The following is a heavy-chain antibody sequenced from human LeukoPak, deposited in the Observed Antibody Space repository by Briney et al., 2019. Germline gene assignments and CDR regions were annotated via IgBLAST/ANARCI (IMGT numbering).Heavy chain of an antibody. J-gene: IGHJ5*02. V-gene: IGHV1-18*01. CDR3: ARARDGYDFWSGYSNQRPNWFDP. Sequence: ASVKVSCKASGYTFTSYGISWVRQAPGQGLEWMGWISAYNGNTNYAQKLQGRVTMTTDTSTSTAYMELRSLRSDDTAVYYCARARDGYDFWSGYSNQRPNWFDPWGQGTLVTVSS. D-gene: IGHD3-3*01. CDR1: GYTFTSYG. CDR2: ISAYNGNT.